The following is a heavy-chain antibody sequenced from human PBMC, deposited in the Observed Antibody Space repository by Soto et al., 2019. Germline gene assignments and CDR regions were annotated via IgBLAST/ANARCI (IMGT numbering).Heavy chain of an antibody. Sequence: ARGEVTSTAPGFTSTSYAMHWVRQAPGQRLEWMGWINAGNGNTKYSQRFQGRVTITRDTSASTAYMELSSPRSADTAVYYCARMGGNLNLLRDLDWLFDDFDIWGQGTMVTVSS. CDR2: INAGNGNT. V-gene: IGHV1-3*01. CDR1: GFTSTSYA. CDR3: ARMGGNLNLLRDLDWLFDDFDI. D-gene: IGHD3-9*01. J-gene: IGHJ3*02.